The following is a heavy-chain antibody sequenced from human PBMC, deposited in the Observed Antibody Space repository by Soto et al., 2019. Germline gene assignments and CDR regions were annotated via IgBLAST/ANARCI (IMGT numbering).Heavy chain of an antibody. V-gene: IGHV1-8*01. CDR1: GYTFTSYD. CDR3: ARAGAYCDGDCPPNWFDP. D-gene: IGHD2-21*02. J-gene: IGHJ5*02. CDR2: MNPNSGNT. Sequence: QVQLVQSGAEVKKPGASVKVSCKASGYTFTSYDINWVRQATGQGLEWMGWMNPNSGNTGYAQKFQGRVTMTRNTSISTAYMELSSLRSEDTAVYYCARAGAYCDGDCPPNWFDPWGQGTLVTVSS.